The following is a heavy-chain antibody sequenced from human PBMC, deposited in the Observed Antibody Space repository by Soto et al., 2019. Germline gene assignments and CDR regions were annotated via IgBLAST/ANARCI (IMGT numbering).Heavy chain of an antibody. V-gene: IGHV1-69*01. J-gene: IGHJ4*02. CDR1: GGTFSNSG. D-gene: IGHD1-26*01. Sequence: QLHLVQSGAEVKKPGSSLKVSCKASGGTFSNSGISWVRQAPGQGLEWMGGIIPIFDTTNYAQKLQGRITIIADESTNTVYMEMRKLRSADTGVYYCARAPIIVSVTLHENYFDSWGQGTLVTVSS. CDR3: ARAPIIVSVTLHENYFDS. CDR2: IIPIFDTT.